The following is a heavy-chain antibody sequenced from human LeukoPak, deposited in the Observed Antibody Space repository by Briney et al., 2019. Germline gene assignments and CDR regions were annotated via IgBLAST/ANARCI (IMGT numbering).Heavy chain of an antibody. V-gene: IGHV4-38-2*02. D-gene: IGHD6-13*01. CDR3: ARVIAAAGPNWFDP. Sequence: TSETLSLTCTVSGYSISSGYYWGWIRQPPGQGLEWIGSIYHSGSTYYNPSLKSRVTISVDTSKNQFSLKLSSVTAADTAVYYCARVIAAAGPNWFDPWGQGTLVTVSS. J-gene: IGHJ5*02. CDR2: IYHSGST. CDR1: GYSISSGYY.